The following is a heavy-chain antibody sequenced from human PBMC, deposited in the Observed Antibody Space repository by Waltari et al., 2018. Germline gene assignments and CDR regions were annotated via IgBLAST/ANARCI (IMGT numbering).Heavy chain of an antibody. D-gene: IGHD2-2*01. CDR2: IIPILGIA. V-gene: IGHV1-69*10. CDR1: GGTFSSYA. J-gene: IGHJ3*02. Sequence: QVQLVQSGAEVKKPGSSVKVSCKASGGTFSSYAISWVRQAPGQGLEWMGGIIPILGIANYAQKFQGRVTITADKSTSTAYMELSSLRSEDTAVYYCARDLGYCSSTSCPYDAFDIWGQGTMVTVSS. CDR3: ARDLGYCSSTSCPYDAFDI.